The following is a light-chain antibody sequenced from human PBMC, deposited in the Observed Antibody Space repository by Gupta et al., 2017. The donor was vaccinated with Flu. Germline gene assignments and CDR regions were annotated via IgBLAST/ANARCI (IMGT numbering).Light chain of an antibody. CDR3: AAWDDSLNGDV. CDR1: RSNIGRNS. V-gene: IGLV1-44*01. CDR2: SNE. J-gene: IGLJ1*01. Sequence: SRSNIGRNSAKWYQQFPGTAPKLLMYSNEHRPSGVPDRFSGSKSGTSASLAISGLQSEDEADYYCAAWDDSLNGDVFGPGTRLTVL.